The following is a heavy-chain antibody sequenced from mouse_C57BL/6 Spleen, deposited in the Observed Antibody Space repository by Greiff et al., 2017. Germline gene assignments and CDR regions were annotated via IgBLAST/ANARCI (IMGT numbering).Heavy chain of an antibody. V-gene: IGHV1-55*01. J-gene: IGHJ3*01. CDR2: IYPGSGST. CDR1: GYTFTSYW. CDR3: ARERYGSPAWFAY. Sequence: QVQLQQPGAELVKPGASVTMSCKASGYTFTSYWITWVKQRPGQGLEWIGDIYPGSGSTNYTEKFKSKATLTVDTSSSTAYMQLSSLTSDDSAVYYCARERYGSPAWFAYWGQGTLVTVSA. D-gene: IGHD1-1*01.